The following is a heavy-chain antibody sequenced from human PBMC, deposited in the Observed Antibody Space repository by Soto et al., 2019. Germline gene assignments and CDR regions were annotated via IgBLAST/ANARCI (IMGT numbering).Heavy chain of an antibody. V-gene: IGHV1-8*01. CDR3: AREREGSGFDP. CDR1: GYTFTSYD. J-gene: IGHJ5*02. Sequence: QVQLVQSGAEVKKPGASVKVSCKASGYTFTSYDINWVRQATGQGLEWMGWMNHNSGNTAYAQKFQGRGTMTRNTSISTANMELSSLRSEDTAEYYCAREREGSGFDPWGQGTLVTVSS. CDR2: MNHNSGNT. D-gene: IGHD1-26*01.